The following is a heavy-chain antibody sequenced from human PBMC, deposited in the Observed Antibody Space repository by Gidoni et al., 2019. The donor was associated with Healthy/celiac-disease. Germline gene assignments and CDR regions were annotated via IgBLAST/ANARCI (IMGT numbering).Heavy chain of an antibody. Sequence: EVQLVESGGGLVKPGGSLRLSCAASGFTFRNAWMCWVRQAPGKGLEWVGRIKSKTDCGTTDYAAPVKGRFTISRDDSKNTLYLQMNSLKTEDTAVYYCTTEVTVVTAMYYFDYWGQGTLVTVSS. CDR1: GFTFRNAW. CDR2: IKSKTDCGTT. V-gene: IGHV3-15*01. D-gene: IGHD2-21*02. J-gene: IGHJ4*02. CDR3: TTEVTVVTAMYYFDY.